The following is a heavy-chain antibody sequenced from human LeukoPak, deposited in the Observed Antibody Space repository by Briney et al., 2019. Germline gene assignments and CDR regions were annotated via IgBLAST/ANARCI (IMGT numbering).Heavy chain of an antibody. Sequence: SETLSLTCNVSGVSIASNTHYWTWIRQLPGTGLEWIGFISYSDPTSYNPSLRSRVAFSLDTSKNQFSLQLHSVTAADTAVYYCARGAITMIVVVNYIFDYWGQGTLVTVSS. D-gene: IGHD3-22*01. CDR1: GVSIASNTHY. V-gene: IGHV4-31*03. J-gene: IGHJ4*02. CDR3: ARGAITMIVVVNYIFDY. CDR2: ISYSDPT.